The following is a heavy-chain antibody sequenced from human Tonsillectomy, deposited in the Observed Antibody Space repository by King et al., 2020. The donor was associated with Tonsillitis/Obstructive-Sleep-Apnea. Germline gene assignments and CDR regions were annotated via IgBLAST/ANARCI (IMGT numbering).Heavy chain of an antibody. CDR1: GFTVSSNY. V-gene: IGHV3-53*01. CDR3: ASYCSGGSCYEGY. Sequence: VQLVESGGGLIQPGGSLRLSCAASGFTVSSNYMSWVRQAPGKGLEWVSVIYSGGSTYYADSVKGRFTISRDNSKNTLYLQMNSLRAEETAVYYCASYCSGGSCYEGYWGQGTLVTVSS. D-gene: IGHD2-15*01. CDR2: IYSGGST. J-gene: IGHJ4*02.